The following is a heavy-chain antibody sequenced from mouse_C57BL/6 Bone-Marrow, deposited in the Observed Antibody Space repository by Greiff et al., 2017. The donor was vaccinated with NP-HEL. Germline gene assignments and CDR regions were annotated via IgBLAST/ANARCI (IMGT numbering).Heavy chain of an antibody. V-gene: IGHV1-80*01. CDR2: IYPGDGDT. CDR3: ARFGPWFAY. J-gene: IGHJ3*01. Sequence: VKLMESGAELVKPGASVKISCKASGFAFSSYWMNWVKQRPGKGLEWIGQIYPGDGDTNYNGKFKGKATLTADKSSSTAYMQLSSLTSDDSAVYFCARFGPWFAYWGQGTLVTVSA. CDR1: GFAFSSYW.